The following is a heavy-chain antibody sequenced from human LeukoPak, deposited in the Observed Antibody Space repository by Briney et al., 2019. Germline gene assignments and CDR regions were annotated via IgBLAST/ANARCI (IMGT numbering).Heavy chain of an antibody. CDR1: GFTFNSYS. J-gene: IGHJ3*01. CDR2: IIGSGSEM. D-gene: IGHD1-26*01. Sequence: GGSLRLSCGGSGFTFNSYSMNWVRQAPGKGLEWVASIIGSGSEMFYADSLKGRFTISRDNSKNSLYLQMNSLRVEDTAVDYCAKVQSDIVGAMFFSFDVWGQGTMVSVSS. V-gene: IGHV3-21*06. CDR3: AKVQSDIVGAMFFSFDV.